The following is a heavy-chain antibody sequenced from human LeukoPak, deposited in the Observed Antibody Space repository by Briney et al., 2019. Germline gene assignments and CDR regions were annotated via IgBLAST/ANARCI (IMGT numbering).Heavy chain of an antibody. CDR3: AKGRVPAAPCVF. CDR2: ISGSGGST. Sequence: GGSLRLSCAASGFTFSNYAMTWVRQAPGKGLEWVSAISGSGGSTYSADSVKGRFSISRDNSNNTLYLQMNSLRAEDTAVYYCAKGRVPAAPCVFWGQGTLVTVSS. D-gene: IGHD2-2*01. J-gene: IGHJ4*02. V-gene: IGHV3-23*01. CDR1: GFTFSNYA.